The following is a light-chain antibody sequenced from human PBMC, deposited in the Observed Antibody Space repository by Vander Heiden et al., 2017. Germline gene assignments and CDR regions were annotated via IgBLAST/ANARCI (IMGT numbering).Light chain of an antibody. CDR3: SSYTSSSPHVV. CDR2: DVS. CDR1: SSDVGAYNY. Sequence: QSALTQPASVSGSPGQSITISCTGTSSDVGAYNYVSWYQQHPGKAPKLMTYDVSNRPSGVSNRFSGSKSGNTASLTISGLQAEDEADYYCSSYTSSSPHVVFGGGTKLTVL. V-gene: IGLV2-14*03. J-gene: IGLJ2*01.